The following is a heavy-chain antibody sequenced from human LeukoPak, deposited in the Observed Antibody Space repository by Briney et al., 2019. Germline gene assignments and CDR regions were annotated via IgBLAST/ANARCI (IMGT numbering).Heavy chain of an antibody. Sequence: GGSLRLSCEASGFIVSKSYMNWVRQATGKGLEWVSAIGTAGDTYYPGSVKGRFTISRENAKNSLYLQMNSLRAGDTAVYYCARLNWGLYGFDYWGQGTLVTVSS. CDR1: GFIVSKSY. V-gene: IGHV3-13*01. D-gene: IGHD7-27*01. CDR3: ARLNWGLYGFDY. J-gene: IGHJ4*02. CDR2: IGTAGDT.